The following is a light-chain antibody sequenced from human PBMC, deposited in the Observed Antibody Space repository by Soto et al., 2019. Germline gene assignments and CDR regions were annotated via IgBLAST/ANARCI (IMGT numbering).Light chain of an antibody. CDR2: GAS. CDR1: QSISSSY. V-gene: IGKV3-20*01. J-gene: IGKJ1*01. Sequence: EIVLTQSPGTLSLSPGERATLSCRASQSISSSYLAWYQQKPGQAPRLLVYGASSRATGIPDRFSGSGSGTDFTITVSRLEPEYFAVYDCQQYGSARTFGQARKVDIK. CDR3: QQYGSART.